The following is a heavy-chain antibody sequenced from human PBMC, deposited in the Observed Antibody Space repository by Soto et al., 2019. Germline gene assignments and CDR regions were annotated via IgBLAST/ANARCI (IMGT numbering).Heavy chain of an antibody. D-gene: IGHD2-15*01. CDR1: GFTFSSYA. CDR3: AKRRGAGGHFDY. J-gene: IGHJ4*02. CDR2: VSIGGST. Sequence: LRLSCAASGFTFSSYAMVWVRQGPGKGLEWVAVVSIGGSTHYADSVRGRSTISRDNSKNTLSLQMNSLTAEDTAVYFCAKRRGAGGHFDYWGQGALVTVSS. V-gene: IGHV3-23*01.